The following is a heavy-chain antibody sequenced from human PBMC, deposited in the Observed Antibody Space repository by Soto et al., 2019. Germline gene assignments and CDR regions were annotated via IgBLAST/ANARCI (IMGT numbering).Heavy chain of an antibody. Sequence: GGSLRLSCVTSGFTFSRNTMNWVRQAPGKGLEWVASITSSGSYVYYADSVKGRFSASRDNAKNSLSRQMDSLRPDDTAIYFCVKDEGIEAMDVWGQGTTVTVSS. CDR3: VKDEGIEAMDV. V-gene: IGHV3-21*01. D-gene: IGHD3-3*02. CDR2: ITSSGSYV. CDR1: GFTFSRNT. J-gene: IGHJ6*02.